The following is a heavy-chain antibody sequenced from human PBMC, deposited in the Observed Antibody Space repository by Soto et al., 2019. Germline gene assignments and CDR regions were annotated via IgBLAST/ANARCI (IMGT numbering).Heavy chain of an antibody. V-gene: IGHV3-30-3*01. J-gene: IGHJ6*02. CDR2: ISYDGSNK. CDR1: GFTFSSYA. CDR3: ARDQGWLAYGMDV. D-gene: IGHD6-19*01. Sequence: GGSLRLSCAASGFTFSSYAMHWVRQAPGKGLEWVAVISYDGSNKYYADSVKGRFTISRDNSKNTLYLQMNSLRAEDTAVYYCARDQGWLAYGMDVWAKGPRSPSP.